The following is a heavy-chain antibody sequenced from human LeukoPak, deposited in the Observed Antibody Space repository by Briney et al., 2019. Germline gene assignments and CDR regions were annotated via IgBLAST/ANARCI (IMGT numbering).Heavy chain of an antibody. CDR1: GFTFSNAW. CDR3: TRDATNYDFWSGYYSDYYYGMDV. Sequence: GGSLRLSCAASGFTFSNAWMSWVRQAPGKGLEWVGRIKSKTDGGTTDYAAPVKGRFTISRDDSKNTLYLQMNSLKTEDTAVYYCTRDATNYDFWSGYYSDYYYGMDVWGQGTTVTVSS. D-gene: IGHD3-3*01. CDR2: IKSKTDGGTT. J-gene: IGHJ6*02. V-gene: IGHV3-15*01.